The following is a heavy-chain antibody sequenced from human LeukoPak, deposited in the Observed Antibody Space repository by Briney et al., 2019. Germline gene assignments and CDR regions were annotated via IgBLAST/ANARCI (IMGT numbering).Heavy chain of an antibody. Sequence: GGSLRLSCAASGFTFSNAWMSWVRQAPGKGLEWVGRIKSKTDGGTTDYAAPVKGGFTISRDDSKNTLYLQMNSLKTEDTAVYYCTVRGYIYGYSVDYWGQGTLVTVSS. CDR3: TVRGYIYGYSVDY. D-gene: IGHD5-18*01. CDR2: IKSKTDGGTT. J-gene: IGHJ4*02. CDR1: GFTFSNAW. V-gene: IGHV3-15*01.